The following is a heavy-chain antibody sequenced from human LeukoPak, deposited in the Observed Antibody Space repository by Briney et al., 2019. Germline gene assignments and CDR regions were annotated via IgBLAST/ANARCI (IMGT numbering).Heavy chain of an antibody. CDR2: ISGNSHIA. V-gene: IGHV3-23*01. CDR1: GFTFTSYA. CDR3: AKHVVSVYQPQLDY. D-gene: IGHD2-2*01. J-gene: IGHJ4*02. Sequence: PGGSLRPSCAASGFTFTSYAMTWVRQAPGKGLEWVSTISGNSHIAYYADSVKGRFTISRDTSKNTLYLQMNSLRAEDTAMYYCAKHVVSVYQPQLDYWGQGTLVTVSS.